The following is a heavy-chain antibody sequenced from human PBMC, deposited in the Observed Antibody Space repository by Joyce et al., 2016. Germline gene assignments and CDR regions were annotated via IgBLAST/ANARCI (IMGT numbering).Heavy chain of an antibody. CDR2: IDYSGST. V-gene: IGHV4-39*07. D-gene: IGHD5-18*01. Sequence: QLQLQESGPGLVKPSGTLSLTCIVFGGSISSSTYSWGWIRQPPGKGRAWIGSIDYSGSTYYNPSLKSRVTISVDKSKKQFSLQLTSVTAADTAVYYCARDPGVTTMVTNWFDPWGQGTLVTVSS. J-gene: IGHJ5*02. CDR3: ARDPGVTTMVTNWFDP. CDR1: GGSISSSTYS.